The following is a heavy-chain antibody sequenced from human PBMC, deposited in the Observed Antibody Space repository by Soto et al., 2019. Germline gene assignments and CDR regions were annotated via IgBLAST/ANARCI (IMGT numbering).Heavy chain of an antibody. J-gene: IGHJ4*02. V-gene: IGHV1-69*13. CDR3: AREFYYDSSGYYHPFDY. Sequence: SVKVSCKASGGTFSSYAISWVRQAPGQGLEWMGGIIPIFGTANYAQKFQGRVTITADESTSTAYMELSSLRSEDTAVYYCAREFYYDSSGYYHPFDYWGQGTLVTVSS. CDR1: GGTFSSYA. CDR2: IIPIFGTA. D-gene: IGHD3-22*01.